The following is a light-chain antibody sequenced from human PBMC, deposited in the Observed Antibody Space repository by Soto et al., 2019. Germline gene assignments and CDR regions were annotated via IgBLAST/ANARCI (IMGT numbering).Light chain of an antibody. V-gene: IGKV3-15*01. J-gene: IGKJ1*01. CDR2: GAS. CDR1: QSVSSN. Sequence: EIVLTPSPGTLSLSPGERATPSCRASQSVSSNLAWYQQKPGQAPRLLIYGASTRATGIPARFSGSGSGTEFTLTISSLQSEDFAVYYCQQYNNWPRTFGQGTKVDIK. CDR3: QQYNNWPRT.